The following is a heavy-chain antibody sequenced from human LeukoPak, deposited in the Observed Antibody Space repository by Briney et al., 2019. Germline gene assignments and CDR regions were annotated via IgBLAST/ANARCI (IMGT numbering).Heavy chain of an antibody. Sequence: GSLRLSCPASGFTFSGSAIHWVGQSSGKGLEWVGHIDKKDNFYATTSAASVTGRFTISRDDSKNTAYLQMNSLKTEDTALYYCTRDSGTYNWLDPWGQGTLVTVSS. V-gene: IGHV3-73*01. J-gene: IGHJ5*02. D-gene: IGHD1-26*01. CDR2: IDKKDNFYAT. CDR3: TRDSGTYNWLDP. CDR1: GFTFSGSA.